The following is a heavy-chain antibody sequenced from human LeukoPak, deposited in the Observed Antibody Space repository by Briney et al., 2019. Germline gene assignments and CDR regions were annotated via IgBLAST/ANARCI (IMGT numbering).Heavy chain of an antibody. CDR1: GGSITGYY. Sequence: SETLSLTCIVSGGSITGYYWSWIRQPPGKGLEWIGYLLYSGSTNYNPSLKSRVTISVDTSKNQFSLKLSPVTAADTALYYCARAGSGYSFDIWGQGTMVTVSS. CDR3: ARAGSGYSFDI. CDR2: LLYSGST. V-gene: IGHV4-59*01. J-gene: IGHJ3*02. D-gene: IGHD3-22*01.